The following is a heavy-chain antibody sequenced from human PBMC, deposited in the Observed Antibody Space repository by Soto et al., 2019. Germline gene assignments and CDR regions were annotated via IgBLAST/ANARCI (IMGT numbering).Heavy chain of an antibody. CDR1: GYTFTSYA. CDR2: INAGNGNT. Sequence: ASVKVSCKASGYTFTSYAMHWVRQAPGQRLEWMGWINAGNGNTKYSQKFQGRVTMTTDTSTSTAYMEVRSLTSDDTAVYYCAREGLLLLPDYWGQGTLVTVSS. CDR3: AREGLLLLPDY. D-gene: IGHD3-22*01. V-gene: IGHV1-3*01. J-gene: IGHJ4*02.